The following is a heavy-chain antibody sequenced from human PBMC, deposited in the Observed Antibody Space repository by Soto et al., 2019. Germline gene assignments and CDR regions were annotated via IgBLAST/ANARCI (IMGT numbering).Heavy chain of an antibody. CDR3: AGRYCTNGVCYTNYYYYIDV. J-gene: IGHJ6*03. D-gene: IGHD2-8*01. CDR1: GFTFSTYA. V-gene: IGHV3-23*01. Sequence: EVQLLESGGGLVQPGGSLRLSCAASGFTFSTYAMSWVRQAPGKGLEWVSTITTSGGNTYYADSVQGRFTISRDNSKNTLYPQMNSLRAEDTAVYYCAGRYCTNGVCYTNYYYYIDVWGKGTTVTVSS. CDR2: ITTSGGNT.